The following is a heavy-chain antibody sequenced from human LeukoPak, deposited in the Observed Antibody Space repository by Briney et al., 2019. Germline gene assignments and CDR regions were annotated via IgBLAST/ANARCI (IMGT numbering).Heavy chain of an antibody. Sequence: SETLSLTCTVSGGSISSGGYYWSWIRQHPGKGLEWIGYIYYSGSTYYNPSLKSRVTISVDTSKNQFSLKLSSVTAADTAVYYCARIPGGDGSDYYCYGMDVWGKGTTVTVSS. CDR3: ARIPGGDGSDYYCYGMDV. D-gene: IGHD3-10*01. J-gene: IGHJ6*04. CDR2: IYYSGST. V-gene: IGHV4-31*03. CDR1: GGSISSGGYY.